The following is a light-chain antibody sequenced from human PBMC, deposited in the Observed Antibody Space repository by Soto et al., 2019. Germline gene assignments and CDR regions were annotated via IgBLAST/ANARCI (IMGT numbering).Light chain of an antibody. CDR1: QSISSY. Sequence: DIQMTQSPSSLSASLGDRVTLXXRASQSISSYLNWYQQKPGKAPKLXIYAASTLQSGVPSRFTGRGSGTDFTLTISSLQPEDFATYYCQQSYSTPITFGQGTRLEIK. CDR3: QQSYSTPIT. CDR2: AAS. V-gene: IGKV1-39*01. J-gene: IGKJ5*01.